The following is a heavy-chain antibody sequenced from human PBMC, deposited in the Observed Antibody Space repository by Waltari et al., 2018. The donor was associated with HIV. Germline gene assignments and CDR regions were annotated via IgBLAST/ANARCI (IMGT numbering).Heavy chain of an antibody. CDR3: ARVVTYYDFWSTQYGMDV. CDR2: ISAYNGNT. CDR1: GYTFTSYG. V-gene: IGHV1-18*01. Sequence: QVQLVQSGAEVKKPGASVKVSCKASGYTFTSYGISWVRQAPGQGLEWMGWISAYNGNTNYAQKLQGRVTMTTDTSTSTAYMELRSLRSDDTAVYYCARVVTYYDFWSTQYGMDVWGQGTTVTVSS. D-gene: IGHD3-3*01. J-gene: IGHJ6*02.